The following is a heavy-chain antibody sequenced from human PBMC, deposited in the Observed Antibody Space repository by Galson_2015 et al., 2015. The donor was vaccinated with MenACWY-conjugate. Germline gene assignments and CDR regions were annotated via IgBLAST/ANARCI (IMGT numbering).Heavy chain of an antibody. J-gene: IGHJ6*02. V-gene: IGHV3-74*01. CDR3: ARTMDVTVASMDV. CDR1: SFNFNIHW. Sequence: SLRLSCAASSFNFNIHWVHWARQAPGKGLFWVARIKLNDGGATYADSVKGRFTISRDNAKNMVFLQMTGLRPEDTAVYYCARTMDVTVASMDVWGQGTTVTVSS. D-gene: IGHD4/OR15-4a*01. CDR2: IKLNDGGA.